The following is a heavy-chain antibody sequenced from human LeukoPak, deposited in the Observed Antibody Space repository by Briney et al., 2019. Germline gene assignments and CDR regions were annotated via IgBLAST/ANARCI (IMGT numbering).Heavy chain of an antibody. D-gene: IGHD3-9*01. CDR1: GFTFSSYS. J-gene: IGHJ4*02. V-gene: IGHV3-21*01. CDR2: ISSSSSYI. Sequence: GGSLRLSCAASGFTFSSYSMNWVRQAPGKGLEWVSSISSSSSYIYYADSVKGRFTISRDNAKNSLYLQMNSLRAEDTAVYYCASRDPARYFDWLSPIDYWGQGTLVTVSS. CDR3: ASRDPARYFDWLSPIDY.